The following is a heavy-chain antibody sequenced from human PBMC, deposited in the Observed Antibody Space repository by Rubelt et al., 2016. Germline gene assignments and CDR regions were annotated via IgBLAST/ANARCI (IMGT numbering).Heavy chain of an antibody. Sequence: QVQLQESGPGLVKPSETLSLTCTVSTGSISTYYWNWIRQPPGKGLEWIGYISYTGNTNYNPSLQSRATISADTSKNQFSLRRGSWPASNPAVSYCAGLWIAATATASDIWCRGTMVAIAA. J-gene: IGHJ3*02. CDR1: TGSISTYY. CDR2: ISYTGNT. D-gene: IGHD6-13*01. CDR3: AGLWIAATATASDI. V-gene: IGHV4-59*08.